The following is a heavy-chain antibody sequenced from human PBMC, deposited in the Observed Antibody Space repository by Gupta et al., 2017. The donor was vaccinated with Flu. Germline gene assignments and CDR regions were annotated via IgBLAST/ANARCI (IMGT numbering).Heavy chain of an antibody. J-gene: IGHJ4*02. Sequence: FSGFGFHWVRQTPGRGLEWVAYISYEGHNKFYAASVEGRFTISRDNSKNTLYLQMDTLRPEDTAVYYCVKVGTEYYLEYWGQGALVSVSS. V-gene: IGHV3-30*18. CDR1: FSGFG. D-gene: IGHD1-26*01. CDR2: ISYEGHNK. CDR3: VKVGTEYYLEY.